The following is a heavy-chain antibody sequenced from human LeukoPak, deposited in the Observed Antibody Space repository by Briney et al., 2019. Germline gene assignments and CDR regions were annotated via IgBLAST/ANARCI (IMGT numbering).Heavy chain of an antibody. Sequence: PGGSLRLSCAASGFTFSSYAMSWVRQAPGKGLEWVSAISGSGGSTYYADSVKGRFTISRDNSKNTLYLQMNSLRAEDTAVYYCANDYLNYDSSSVLLFDYWGQGTLVTVSS. J-gene: IGHJ4*02. CDR1: GFTFSSYA. CDR2: ISGSGGST. D-gene: IGHD3-22*01. V-gene: IGHV3-23*01. CDR3: ANDYLNYDSSSVLLFDY.